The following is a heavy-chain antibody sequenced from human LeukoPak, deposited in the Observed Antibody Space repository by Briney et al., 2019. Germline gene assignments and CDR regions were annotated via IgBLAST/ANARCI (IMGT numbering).Heavy chain of an antibody. Sequence: ASVKVSCKASVYTFTNYDINWVRQATGQGLEWMGWMNPNSGNTGYAQKFQGRVTITRNISISTAYMELSSLRSEDTAVYYCARCDYDTSVNPNWFDPWGQGTLVTVSS. CDR1: VYTFTNYD. CDR2: MNPNSGNT. CDR3: ARCDYDTSVNPNWFDP. V-gene: IGHV1-8*03. J-gene: IGHJ5*02. D-gene: IGHD3-22*01.